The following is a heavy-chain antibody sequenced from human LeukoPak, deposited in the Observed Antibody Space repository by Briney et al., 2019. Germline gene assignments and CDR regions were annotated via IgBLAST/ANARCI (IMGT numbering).Heavy chain of an antibody. CDR1: GFTVSTNY. CDR3: ARAVAPAAIEEAFGF. Sequence: PGGSLRLSCAASGFTVSTNYMTWVRQAPGKGLEWVSVIYSGGSTYYADSVKGRFTISRDNSKNTLYLQMNSLRAEDTAVYYCARAVAPAAIEEAFGFWGQGTLVSVSS. CDR2: IYSGGST. D-gene: IGHD2-2*02. J-gene: IGHJ3*01. V-gene: IGHV3-66*01.